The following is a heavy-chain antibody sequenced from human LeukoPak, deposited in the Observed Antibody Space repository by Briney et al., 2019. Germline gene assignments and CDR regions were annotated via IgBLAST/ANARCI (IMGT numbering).Heavy chain of an antibody. D-gene: IGHD6-19*01. Sequence: ASVKVSCKASGYTFIGYYMHWVRQAPGQGLEWMGWINPNSGGTNYAQKFQGRVTMTRDTSISTAYMELSRLRSDDTAVYYCARGPPGYSSGWFFDYWGQGTLVTVPS. CDR1: GYTFIGYY. J-gene: IGHJ4*02. V-gene: IGHV1-2*02. CDR3: ARGPPGYSSGWFFDY. CDR2: INPNSGGT.